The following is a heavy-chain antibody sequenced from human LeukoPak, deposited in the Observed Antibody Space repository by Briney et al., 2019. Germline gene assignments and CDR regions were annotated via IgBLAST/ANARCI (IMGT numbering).Heavy chain of an antibody. Sequence: GGSLRLSCAASGFTFSSYSMNWVRQAPGRGLEWVSSISSSSSYIYYADSVKGRFTISRDNAKNSLYLQMNSLRAEDTAVYYCASDRYGDLYWYFDLWGRGTLVTVSS. J-gene: IGHJ2*01. D-gene: IGHD4-17*01. V-gene: IGHV3-21*01. CDR3: ASDRYGDLYWYFDL. CDR1: GFTFSSYS. CDR2: ISSSSSYI.